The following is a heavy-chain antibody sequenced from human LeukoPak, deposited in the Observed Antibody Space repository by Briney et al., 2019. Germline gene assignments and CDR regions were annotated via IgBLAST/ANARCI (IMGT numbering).Heavy chain of an antibody. CDR2: ISYDGSNK. J-gene: IGHJ6*02. CDR1: GFTFSSYA. Sequence: GGSLRLSCAASGFTFSSYAMHWVRQAPGKGLEWVAVISYDGSNKYYADSVKGRFTIPRDNSKNTLYLQMNSLRAEDTAVYYCAREWHYYGMDVWGQGTTVTVSS. CDR3: AREWHYYGMDV. D-gene: IGHD5-12*01. V-gene: IGHV3-30-3*01.